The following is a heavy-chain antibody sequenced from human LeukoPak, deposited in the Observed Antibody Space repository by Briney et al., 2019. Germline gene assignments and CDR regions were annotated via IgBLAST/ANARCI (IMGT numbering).Heavy chain of an antibody. D-gene: IGHD1-14*01. CDR3: ATGSHPRD. V-gene: IGHV4-59*01. CDR1: GGSISSYY. CDR2: IYYSGST. J-gene: IGHJ4*02. Sequence: PSETLSLTCTVSGGSISSYYWSWIRQPPGKGLEWIGYIYYSGSTNYNPSLKSRVTISVDTSKNQFSLKLSSVTAADTAVYYCATGSHPRDWGQGTLVTVSS.